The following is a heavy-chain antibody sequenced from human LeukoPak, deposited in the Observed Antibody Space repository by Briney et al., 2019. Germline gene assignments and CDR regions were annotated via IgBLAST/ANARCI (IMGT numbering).Heavy chain of an antibody. CDR3: AKSEVYYFGTSGGFDY. V-gene: IGHV3-7*01. Sequence: GGSLRLSCAASGFTFNSYWMGWVRQVPGKGLEWVANIKQDGSEKYYVNSVTGRFTISRDNAKNSLYLQMNSLRAEDTAVYYCAKSEVYYFGTSGGFDYWGQGTLVTVAS. CDR2: IKQDGSEK. D-gene: IGHD3-22*01. J-gene: IGHJ4*02. CDR1: GFTFNSYW.